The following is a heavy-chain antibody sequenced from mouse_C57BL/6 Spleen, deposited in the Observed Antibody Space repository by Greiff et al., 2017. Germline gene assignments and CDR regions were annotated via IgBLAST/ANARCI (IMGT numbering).Heavy chain of an antibody. V-gene: IGHV1-74*01. J-gene: IGHJ3*01. D-gene: IGHD2-3*01. CDR3: AIGDDGPWFAY. Sequence: QVHVKQPGAELVKPGASVKVSCKASGYTFTSYWMHWVKQRPGQGLEWIGRIHPSDSDTNYNQKFKGKATLTVDKSSSTAYMQLSSLTSEDSAVYYCAIGDDGPWFAYWGQGTLGTVSA. CDR2: IHPSDSDT. CDR1: GYTFTSYW.